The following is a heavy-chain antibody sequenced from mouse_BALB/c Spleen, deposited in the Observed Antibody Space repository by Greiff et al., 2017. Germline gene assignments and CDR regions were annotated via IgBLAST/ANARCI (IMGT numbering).Heavy chain of an antibody. J-gene: IGHJ3*01. CDR2: INPSNGRT. CDR1: GYTFTSYW. V-gene: IGHV1S81*02. Sequence: QVQLQQPGAELVKPGASVKLSCKASGYTFTSYWMHWVKQRPGQGLEWIGEINPSNGRTNYNEKFKSKATLTVDKSSSTAYMQLSSLTSEDSAVYYCARGAPWFAYWGQGTLVTVSA. CDR3: ARGAPWFAY.